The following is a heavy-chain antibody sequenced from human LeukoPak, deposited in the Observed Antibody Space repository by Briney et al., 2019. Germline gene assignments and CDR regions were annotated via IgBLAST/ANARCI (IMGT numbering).Heavy chain of an antibody. D-gene: IGHD1-26*01. Sequence: SETLSLTCTVSGGSISSYYRSWIRQPPGKGLEWIGYIYYSGSTNYNPSLKSRVTISVDTSKNQFSLKLSSVTAADTAVYYCARVGSSGELLYWGQGTLVTVSS. CDR1: GGSISSYY. J-gene: IGHJ4*02. V-gene: IGHV4-59*01. CDR3: ARVGSSGELLY. CDR2: IYYSGST.